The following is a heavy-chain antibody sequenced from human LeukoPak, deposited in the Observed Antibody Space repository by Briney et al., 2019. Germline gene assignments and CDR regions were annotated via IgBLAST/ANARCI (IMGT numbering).Heavy chain of an antibody. D-gene: IGHD4-23*01. CDR1: GFTFSSYA. J-gene: IGHJ3*02. V-gene: IGHV3-30-3*01. Sequence: PGRSLRLSCAASGFTFSSYAMHWVRQAPGKGLEWVAVISYDGSNKYYADSVKGRFTISRDNSKNTLYLQMNSLRAEDTAVYYCARGQNYGGHDDAFDIWGQGTMVTVSS. CDR3: ARGQNYGGHDDAFDI. CDR2: ISYDGSNK.